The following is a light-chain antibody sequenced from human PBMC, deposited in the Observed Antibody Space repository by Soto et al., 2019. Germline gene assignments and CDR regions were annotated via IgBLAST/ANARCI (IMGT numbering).Light chain of an antibody. J-gene: IGKJ2*01. CDR2: DAS. Sequence: DIQMIQSPSSLSASIGDRVTITCRASQSVSTSLNWYQQKPGKAPKLLIFDASNLQSGVPSRFSGSESGADFTLTISSLHPEDCATYYCPQSHGFPYTFGQGTKLDI. CDR1: QSVSTS. CDR3: PQSHGFPYT. V-gene: IGKV1-39*01.